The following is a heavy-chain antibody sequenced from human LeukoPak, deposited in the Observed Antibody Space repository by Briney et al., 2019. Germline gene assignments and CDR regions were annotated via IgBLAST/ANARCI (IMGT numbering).Heavy chain of an antibody. Sequence: GGSLRLSCAASGFTFSKYWMLWVRQAPGKGLESVSRINTDGTVTTYADSVKGRFTVSRDNADNTMFLQMNSVGDEDTAVYYCATKQWLAPPPDSWGQGTPVTVSS. J-gene: IGHJ4*02. D-gene: IGHD6-19*01. CDR1: GFTFSKYW. CDR2: INTDGTVT. V-gene: IGHV3-74*01. CDR3: ATKQWLAPPPDS.